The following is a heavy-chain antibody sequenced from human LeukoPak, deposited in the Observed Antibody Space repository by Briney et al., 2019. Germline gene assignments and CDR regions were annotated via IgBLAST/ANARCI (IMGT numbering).Heavy chain of an antibody. CDR1: GFTFSSYS. Sequence: MPGGSLRLSCAASGFTFSSYSMNWVRQAPGKGLEWVSSISSSSSYIYYADSVKGRFTISRDNAKNSLYLQMNSLRAEDTAVYYCARVGFLRYCSSTSCRKYYYYYMDVWGKGATVTVSS. V-gene: IGHV3-21*01. J-gene: IGHJ6*03. D-gene: IGHD2-2*01. CDR3: ARVGFLRYCSSTSCRKYYYYYMDV. CDR2: ISSSSSYI.